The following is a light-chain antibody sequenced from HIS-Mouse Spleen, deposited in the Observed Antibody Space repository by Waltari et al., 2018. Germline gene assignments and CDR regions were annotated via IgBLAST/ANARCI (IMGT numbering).Light chain of an antibody. V-gene: IGKV1-33*01. CDR3: QQYDNLPPLT. Sequence: DIQMTQSPSSLSASVGDRVTITCQASQDISNYLNWYQQKQGKDPKLLIYDASNLETGFPSRFSGSGSGTDFTFTISSMQPEDIATYYCQQYDNLPPLTFGGGTKVEIK. CDR2: DAS. CDR1: QDISNY. J-gene: IGKJ4*01.